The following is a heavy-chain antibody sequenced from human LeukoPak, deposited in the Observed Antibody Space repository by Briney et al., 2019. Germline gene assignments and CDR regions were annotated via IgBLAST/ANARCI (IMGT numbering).Heavy chain of an antibody. V-gene: IGHV1-69*05. D-gene: IGHD6-19*01. CDR2: IIPIFGTA. J-gene: IGHJ6*03. CDR1: GYTFTSYA. CDR3: ARPAVQWLVSDYYYYMDV. Sequence: SVKVSCKASGYTFTSYAMNWVRQAPGQGLEWMGGIIPIFGTANYAQKLQGRVTMTTDTSTSTAYMELRSLRSDDTAVYYCARPAVQWLVSDYYYYMDVWGKGTTVTVSS.